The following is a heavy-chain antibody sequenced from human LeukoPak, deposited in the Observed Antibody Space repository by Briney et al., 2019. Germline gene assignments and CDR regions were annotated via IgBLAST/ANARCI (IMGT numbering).Heavy chain of an antibody. D-gene: IGHD5-12*01. CDR2: MNPSSGNT. J-gene: IGHJ6*03. CDR3: ARGFRLRGVATIVYYYYMDV. Sequence: ASVKVSCKASGYTFTSYDINWVRQATGQGLEWMGWMNPSSGNTGYAQKFKGRVTITRNTSISTAYMELSSLRSEDTAVYYCARGFRLRGVATIVYYYYMDVWGKGTTVTVSS. V-gene: IGHV1-8*03. CDR1: GYTFTSYD.